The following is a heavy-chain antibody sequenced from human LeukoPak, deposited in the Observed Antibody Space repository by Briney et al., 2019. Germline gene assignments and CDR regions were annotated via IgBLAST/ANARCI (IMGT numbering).Heavy chain of an antibody. CDR3: AKDTSWDFDWLDNAFDI. CDR2: ISGSGGST. CDR1: GFTFSSYA. D-gene: IGHD3-9*01. V-gene: IGHV3-23*01. J-gene: IGHJ3*02. Sequence: LTGGSLRLSCAASGFTFSSYAMSWVRQAPGKGLEWVSAISGSGGSTYYADSVKGRFTISRDNSKNTLYLQMNSLRAEDTAVYYCAKDTSWDFDWLDNAFDIWGQGTMVTVSS.